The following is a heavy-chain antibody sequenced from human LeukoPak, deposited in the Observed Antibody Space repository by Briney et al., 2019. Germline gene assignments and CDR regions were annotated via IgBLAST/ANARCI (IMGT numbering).Heavy chain of an antibody. CDR1: GYTFTGYY. CDR3: AQGEQQLVRMDY. J-gene: IGHJ4*02. CDR2: INPNSGGT. D-gene: IGHD6-13*01. Sequence: ASVKASCKASGYTFTGYYMHWARQAPGQGLEWMGWINPNSGGTNYAQKFQGRVTMTRDTSISTAYMELSRLRSDDTAVYYCAQGEQQLVRMDYWGQGTLVTVSS. V-gene: IGHV1-2*02.